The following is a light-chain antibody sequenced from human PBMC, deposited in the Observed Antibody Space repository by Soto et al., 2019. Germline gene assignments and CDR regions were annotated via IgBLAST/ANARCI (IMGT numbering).Light chain of an antibody. CDR3: CSYAGTTHV. Sequence: QSALTQPPSVSGSPGQSVTISCTGTSSDIGGYNYVSWYQQLPGKAPKLMIYDVSKRPSGVPDRFSGSNSGNTASLTISGLHAEDEADYYSCSYAGTTHVFVTGTKLTVL. J-gene: IGLJ1*01. V-gene: IGLV2-11*01. CDR2: DVS. CDR1: SSDIGGYNY.